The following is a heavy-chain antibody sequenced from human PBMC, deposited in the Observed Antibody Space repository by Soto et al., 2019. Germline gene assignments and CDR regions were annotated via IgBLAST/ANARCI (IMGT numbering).Heavy chain of an antibody. Sequence: GGSLRLSCAVSGFTFSSYSMNWVRQAPGKGLEWVSSISSSSSYIYYADSVKGRFTISRDNAKNSLYLQMNSLRAEDTAVYYCARDLGRLRGNHDAFDIWGQGTMVTVSS. CDR1: GFTFSSYS. J-gene: IGHJ3*02. CDR2: ISSSSSYI. D-gene: IGHD4-17*01. V-gene: IGHV3-21*01. CDR3: ARDLGRLRGNHDAFDI.